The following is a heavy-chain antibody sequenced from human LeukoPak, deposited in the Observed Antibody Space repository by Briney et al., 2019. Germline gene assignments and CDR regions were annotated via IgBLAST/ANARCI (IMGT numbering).Heavy chain of an antibody. CDR1: GFTFSSYA. CDR2: ISYDGSNK. Sequence: GGSLRLSCAASGFTFSSYAMHWVRQAPGKGLEWVAVISYDGSNKYYADSVKGRFTISRDNSKNTLYLQMNSLRAEDTAVYYCARDRLQHYFDYWGQGTLVTVSS. CDR3: ARDRLQHYFDY. V-gene: IGHV3-30*04. J-gene: IGHJ4*02. D-gene: IGHD4-11*01.